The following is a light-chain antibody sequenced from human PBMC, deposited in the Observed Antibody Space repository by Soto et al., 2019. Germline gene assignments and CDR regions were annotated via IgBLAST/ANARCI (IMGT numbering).Light chain of an antibody. CDR2: DAS. J-gene: IGKJ4*01. CDR1: QYVNIY. Sequence: EIVLTQSPATVSLSPGERVTLSCRASQYVNIYLAWYQQKPGQAPRLLIYDASNRATGVPARFSGSGSGTDFTLTISSLESEDFAVYYCQQYNNWPPLTFGGGTKVEIK. V-gene: IGKV3-11*01. CDR3: QQYNNWPPLT.